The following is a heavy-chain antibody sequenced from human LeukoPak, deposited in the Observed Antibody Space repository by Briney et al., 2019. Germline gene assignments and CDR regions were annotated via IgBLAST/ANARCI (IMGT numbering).Heavy chain of an antibody. CDR3: ARSGGSYQVGAFDI. D-gene: IGHD1-26*01. V-gene: IGHV4-38-2*02. CDR2: IYHSGGT. CDR1: SYSISSGYY. J-gene: IGHJ3*02. Sequence: SETLSLTCTVSSYSISSGYYWGWIRQPPGKGLEWIGSIYHSGGTYYNPSLKSRVTISVDTSKNQFSLKLSSVTAADTAVYYCARSGGSYQVGAFDIWGQGTMVTVSS.